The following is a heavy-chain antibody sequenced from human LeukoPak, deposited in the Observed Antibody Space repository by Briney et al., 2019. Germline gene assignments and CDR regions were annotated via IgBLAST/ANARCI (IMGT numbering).Heavy chain of an antibody. Sequence: SETLSLTCAVSGGSISSGGYSWSWIRQPPGKGLEWIGYIYYSGSTYYNPSLKSRVTISVDTSKNQFSLKLSSVTAADTAVYYCARLVGGTYFDYWGQGTLVTVSS. CDR3: ARLVGGTYFDY. D-gene: IGHD1-1*01. CDR2: IYYSGST. V-gene: IGHV4-30-4*07. CDR1: GGSISSGGYS. J-gene: IGHJ4*02.